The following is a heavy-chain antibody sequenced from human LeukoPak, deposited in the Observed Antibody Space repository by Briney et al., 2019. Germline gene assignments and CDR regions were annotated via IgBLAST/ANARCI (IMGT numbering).Heavy chain of an antibody. Sequence: PSETLSLTCTVSGGSISSSSYYWGWIRQPPGKGLEWIGSIYYSGSTYYNPSLKSRVTISVDTSKNQFSLKLSSVTAADTAVYYCARGYYGSGSYYAFDIWGQGTMVTVSS. CDR1: GGSISSSSYY. D-gene: IGHD3-10*01. J-gene: IGHJ3*02. CDR3: ARGYYGSGSYYAFDI. CDR2: IYYSGST. V-gene: IGHV4-39*01.